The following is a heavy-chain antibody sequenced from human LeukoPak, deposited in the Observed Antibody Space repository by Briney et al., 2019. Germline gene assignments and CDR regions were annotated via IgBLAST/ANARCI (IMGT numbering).Heavy chain of an antibody. CDR1: GYTFTGYY. CDR3: ARDGRPIGRGGMDV. V-gene: IGHV1-2*02. CDR2: INPNSGGT. J-gene: IGHJ6*02. Sequence: ASVKVSCKASGYTFTGYYMHLVRQAPGQGLEWMGWINPNSGGTNYAQKFQGRVTMTRDTSISTAYMELSRLRSDDTAVYYCARDGRPIGRGGMDVWGQGTTVTVSS. D-gene: IGHD3-10*01.